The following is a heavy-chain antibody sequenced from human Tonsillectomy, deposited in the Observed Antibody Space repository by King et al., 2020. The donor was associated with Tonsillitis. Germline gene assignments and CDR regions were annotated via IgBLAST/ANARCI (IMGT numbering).Heavy chain of an antibody. J-gene: IGHJ4*02. D-gene: IGHD6-19*01. CDR3: ARGRAEAPGYFDY. V-gene: IGHV4-39*01. CDR2: IYYSGTT. Sequence: QLQESGPGLVKPSETLSLTCTVSGVSISSSSYYWGWIRQPPGKGLEWIGSIYYSGTTYYNPSLKSRVTISVDTSKNQFSLKLSSVTAADTAVYYCARGRAEAPGYFDYWGQGTLVTVSS. CDR1: GVSISSSSYY.